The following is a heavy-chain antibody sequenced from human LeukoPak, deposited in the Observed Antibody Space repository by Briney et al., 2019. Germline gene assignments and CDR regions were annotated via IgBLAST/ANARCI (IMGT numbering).Heavy chain of an antibody. V-gene: IGHV3-30-3*01. D-gene: IGHD6-13*01. CDR2: ISYDGSNK. CDR3: AREGTAGTYFDY. Sequence: GGSLRLSCAASGSTFSSYAMHWVRQAPGKGLEWVAVISYDGSNKYYADSVKGRFTISRDNSKNTLYLQMNSLRAEDTAVYYCAREGTAGTYFDYWGQGTLVTVSS. J-gene: IGHJ4*02. CDR1: GSTFSSYA.